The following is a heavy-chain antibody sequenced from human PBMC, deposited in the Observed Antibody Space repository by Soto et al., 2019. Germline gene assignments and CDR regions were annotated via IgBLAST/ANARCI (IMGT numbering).Heavy chain of an antibody. V-gene: IGHV3-11*01. Sequence: GGSLRLSCAASGFTFSYYYMSWIRQAPGKGLEWVSYISSSGSTIYYADSVKGRFTISRDNAKNSLYLQMNSLRAEDTAVYCCARGLAVAGTREYYYYGMDVWGQGTTVTVSS. CDR1: GFTFSYYY. CDR3: ARGLAVAGTREYYYYGMDV. J-gene: IGHJ6*02. D-gene: IGHD6-19*01. CDR2: ISSSGSTI.